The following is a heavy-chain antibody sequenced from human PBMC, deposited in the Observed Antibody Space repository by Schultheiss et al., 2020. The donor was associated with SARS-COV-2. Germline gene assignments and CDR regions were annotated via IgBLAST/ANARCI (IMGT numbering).Heavy chain of an antibody. J-gene: IGHJ3*02. CDR1: GGSISNYY. CDR3: ARRGWSDAFDI. D-gene: IGHD6-19*01. Sequence: SETLSLTCTVSGGSISNYYWSWIRQPPGKGLEWIGSIYYSGSTYYNPSLKSRVTISVDTSKNQFSLKLSSVTAADTAVYYCARRGWSDAFDIWGQGTMVTV. CDR2: IYYSGST. V-gene: IGHV4-59*05.